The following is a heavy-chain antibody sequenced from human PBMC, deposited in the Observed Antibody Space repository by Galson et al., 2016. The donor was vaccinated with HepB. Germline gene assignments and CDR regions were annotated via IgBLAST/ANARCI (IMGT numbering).Heavy chain of an antibody. Sequence: GVSISSGGYYWSWIRQHPGKGLEWIGYIYYSGSAYYNPSLKSRVTISVDMSENQFSLKLDSVTAADTAVYYCARGGKAELAAAGRYFQHWGQGTLVTVSS. D-gene: IGHD6-13*01. V-gene: IGHV4-31*02. J-gene: IGHJ1*01. CDR2: IYYSGSA. CDR1: GVSISSGGYY. CDR3: ARGGKAELAAAGRYFQH.